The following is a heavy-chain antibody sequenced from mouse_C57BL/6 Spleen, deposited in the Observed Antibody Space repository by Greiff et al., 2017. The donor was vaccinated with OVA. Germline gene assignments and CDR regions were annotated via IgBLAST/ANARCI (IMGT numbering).Heavy chain of an antibody. Sequence: EVKVEESGPGLVKPSQSLSLTCSVTGYSITSGYYWNWIRQFPGNKLEWMGYISYDGSNNYNPSLKNRISITRDTSKNQFFLKLNSVTTEDTATYYCARVGSSYEAWFAYWGQGTLVTVSA. CDR2: ISYDGSN. CDR1: GYSITSGYY. D-gene: IGHD1-1*01. V-gene: IGHV3-6*01. J-gene: IGHJ3*01. CDR3: ARVGSSYEAWFAY.